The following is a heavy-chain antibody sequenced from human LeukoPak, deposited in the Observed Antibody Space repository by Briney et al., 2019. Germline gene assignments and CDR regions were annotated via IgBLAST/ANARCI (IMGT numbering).Heavy chain of an antibody. CDR1: GYSISSGYY. CDR2: IYHSGST. Sequence: SETLSLTCAVSGYSISSGYYWGWIRQPPGKGLEWIGSIYHSGSTYYNPSLKSRVTISGDTSKNQFSLKLSSVTAADTAVYYCARQGYDFWSGYYIWGQGTLVTVSS. J-gene: IGHJ4*02. CDR3: ARQGYDFWSGYYI. D-gene: IGHD3-3*01. V-gene: IGHV4-38-2*01.